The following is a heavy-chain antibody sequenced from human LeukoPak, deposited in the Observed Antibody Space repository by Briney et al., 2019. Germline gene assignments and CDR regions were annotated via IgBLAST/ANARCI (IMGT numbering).Heavy chain of an antibody. Sequence: ASVNVSCKASGYIFTSYGISWVRQAPGQGLEWMGWISANNGNTKYNTKYAQNLQGIVTITTDISTSTAYMELRTLRSDATAVYYCARQVLHTAMDYWGQGTLVSVSS. CDR1: GYIFTSYG. V-gene: IGHV1-18*01. D-gene: IGHD5-18*01. CDR3: ARQVLHTAMDY. J-gene: IGHJ4*02. CDR2: ISANNGNTKYNT.